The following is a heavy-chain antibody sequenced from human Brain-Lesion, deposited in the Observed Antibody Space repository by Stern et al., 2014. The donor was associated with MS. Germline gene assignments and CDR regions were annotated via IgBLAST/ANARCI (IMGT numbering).Heavy chain of an antibody. D-gene: IGHD6-6*01. J-gene: IGHJ4*02. CDR2: ISYDGNNK. Sequence: VHLVESGGGVVQPGRSLRLSCAASGFTFDSYAMHWVRQTPGKGLEWVAVISYDGNNKSSADSVKGRFPISRENPKNTLYLQMNTLSPEDTAVYYCARERFSGSSRLFDYWGQGALVTVTS. CDR1: GFTFDSYA. CDR3: ARERFSGSSRLFDY. V-gene: IGHV3-30-3*01.